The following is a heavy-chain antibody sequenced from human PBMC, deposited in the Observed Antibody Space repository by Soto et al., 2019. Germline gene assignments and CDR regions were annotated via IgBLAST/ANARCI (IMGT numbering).Heavy chain of an antibody. V-gene: IGHV3-7*03. CDR3: AGWGGHDYNY. Sequence: EVQLLGSGGGLVQPGGSLRLSCVGSGFTFSTYWMNWVRQAPGKGLEWVANINPDGNVGTYVDSVRGRFTTSRDNAKNSLYLQMNSLRADDTAVYVCAGWGGHDYNYWGQGIMVTVSS. D-gene: IGHD4-4*01. J-gene: IGHJ4*02. CDR2: INPDGNVG. CDR1: GFTFSTYW.